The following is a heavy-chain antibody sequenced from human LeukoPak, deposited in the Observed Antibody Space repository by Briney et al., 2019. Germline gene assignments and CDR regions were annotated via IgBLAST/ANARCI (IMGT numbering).Heavy chain of an antibody. CDR3: ARDPGLRYMKYYFDY. CDR1: GYTFTSYY. D-gene: IGHD3-9*01. J-gene: IGHJ4*02. CDR2: INPSGGST. Sequence: ASVKVSCKASGYTFTSYYMHWVRQAPGQGLEWMGIINPSGGSTSYAQKFQGRVTMTRDMSTSTVYMELSSLGSEDTAVYYCARDPGLRYMKYYFDYWGQGTLVTVSS. V-gene: IGHV1-46*01.